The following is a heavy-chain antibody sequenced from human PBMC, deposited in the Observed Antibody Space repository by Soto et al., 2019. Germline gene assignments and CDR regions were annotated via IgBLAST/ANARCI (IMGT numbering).Heavy chain of an antibody. Sequence: EVQLVESGGGLVQPGRSLRLSCAASGFTFDDYAMHWVRQAPGKGLEWVSGISWNSVSIGYADSVKGRFTISRDNAKNSLYLQMSSLCAEDMALYYCAKELKQGIYSGYEEESAFEIWGQETMVTVSS. CDR1: GFTFDDYA. D-gene: IGHD5-12*01. V-gene: IGHV3-9*03. J-gene: IGHJ3*02. CDR3: AKELKQGIYSGYEEESAFEI. CDR2: ISWNSVSI.